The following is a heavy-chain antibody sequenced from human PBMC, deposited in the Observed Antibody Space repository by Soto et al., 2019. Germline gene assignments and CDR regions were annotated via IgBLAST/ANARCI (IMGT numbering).Heavy chain of an antibody. CDR1: GGSISSHY. J-gene: IGHJ6*02. CDR3: ARDGREASGMDV. CDR2: IYYRGST. V-gene: IGHV4-59*11. Sequence: SETLSLTCTVSGGSISSHYWSWVRQAPGKGLEWIGHIYYRGSTTHNPSLRSRSTISVDTSSNQFSLRLNSVTTADTAVYYCARDGREASGMDVWGQGTKVTVSS. D-gene: IGHD1-26*01.